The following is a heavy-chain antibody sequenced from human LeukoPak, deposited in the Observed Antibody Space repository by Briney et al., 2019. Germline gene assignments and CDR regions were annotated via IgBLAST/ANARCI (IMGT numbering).Heavy chain of an antibody. CDR1: GYTFTSYY. CDR3: AREFYVWGSYPLD. D-gene: IGHD3-16*02. J-gene: IGHJ4*02. V-gene: IGHV1-46*01. Sequence: ASVKVSCKAFGYTFTSYYMHWVRQAPGQGLEWMGIINPSGGSRSYAQKFQGRVTMTRDTSTSTVYMELRSLRSEDTAVYYCAREFYVWGSYPLDWGQGTLVTVSS. CDR2: INPSGGSR.